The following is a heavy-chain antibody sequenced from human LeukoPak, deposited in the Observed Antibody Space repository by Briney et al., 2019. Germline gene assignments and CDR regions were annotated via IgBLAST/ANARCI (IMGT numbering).Heavy chain of an antibody. CDR2: INPNSGGT. D-gene: IGHD3-10*01. J-gene: IGHJ4*02. Sequence: YXXXVXQAXGXGLXWMGWINPNSGGTNYAQKFQGRVTMTRDTSISTAYMELSRLRSDDTAVYYCARGWSYYGSGSYYIDPHFDYWGQGTLVTVSS. CDR3: ARGWSYYGSGSYYIDPHFDY. V-gene: IGHV1-2*02. CDR1: Y.